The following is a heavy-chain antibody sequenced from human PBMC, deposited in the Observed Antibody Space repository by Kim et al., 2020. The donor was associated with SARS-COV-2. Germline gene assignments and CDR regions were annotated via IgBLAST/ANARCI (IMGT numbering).Heavy chain of an antibody. CDR1: GGSLSGYQ. J-gene: IGHJ6*02. CDR3: ARGRAGVVPSPILGIGPHYDYFIMDV. Sequence: TETLSLTCAVYGGSLSGYQWSFLRPSRGPVLEWIGEINQSGSINYNPSLKSRVTISIDTSKNQFSLKLTSVTAADTAFYFCARGRAGVVPSPILGIGPHYDYFIMDVWGHGTTVTVSS. CDR2: INQSGSI. V-gene: IGHV4-34*01. D-gene: IGHD2-2*02.